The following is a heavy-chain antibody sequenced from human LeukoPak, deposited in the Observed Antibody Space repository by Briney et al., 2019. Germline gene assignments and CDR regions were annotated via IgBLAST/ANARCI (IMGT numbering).Heavy chain of an antibody. J-gene: IGHJ4*02. CDR3: ARLASGSYGPLTPFDY. CDR2: IYYSGST. Sequence: SETLTLTCTASGGTISSYYRNWIRQPPGKGLEWIGAIYYSGSTNYNPSLKSRVTISVDTSKDQFSLRLSSVTAADTAVYYSARLASGSYGPLTPFDYWGQGTLVTVSS. D-gene: IGHD1-26*01. CDR1: GGTISSYY. V-gene: IGHV4-59*08.